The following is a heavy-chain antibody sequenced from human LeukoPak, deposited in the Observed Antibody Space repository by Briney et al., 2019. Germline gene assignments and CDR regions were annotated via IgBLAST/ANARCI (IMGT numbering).Heavy chain of an antibody. CDR1: GFTFSSYA. CDR3: AKGDGDIVVVPAAIGGDY. J-gene: IGHJ4*02. D-gene: IGHD2-2*02. V-gene: IGHV3-23*01. CDR2: ISGSEGST. Sequence: GGSLRLSCAASGFTFSSYAMSWVRQAPGKGLEWVSAISGSEGSTYYADSVKGRFTISRDNSKNTLYLQMNSLRAEDTAVYYCAKGDGDIVVVPAAIGGDYWGQGTLVTVSS.